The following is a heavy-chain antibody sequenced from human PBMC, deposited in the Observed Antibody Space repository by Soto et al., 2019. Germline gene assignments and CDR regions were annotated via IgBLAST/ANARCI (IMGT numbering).Heavy chain of an antibody. CDR1: VGSINDYA. CDR3: AIAWRRIGDGPNKGGFEV. D-gene: IGHD3-16*01. V-gene: IGHV1-69*01. J-gene: IGHJ3*01. CDR2: IIPLFGAA. Sequence: QMQLVQSEAELKKPGSSVKVSCTAFVGSINDYAITWVRQAPGQGLEWVGGIIPLFGAADYAQKLQGRFTTPAEASTNSTYLQFRRLMADDTAVYYCAIAWRRIGDGPNKGGFEVWGQGTMVTVSS.